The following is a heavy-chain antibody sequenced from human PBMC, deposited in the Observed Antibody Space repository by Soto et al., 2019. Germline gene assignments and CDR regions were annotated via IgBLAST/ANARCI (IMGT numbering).Heavy chain of an antibody. Sequence: QVHLVESGGGVVQPGRSLRLSCEGSGFVFSTYDMHWVRQAPGKGLEWVAHIWYDGSQKFYADSVKGRFTISRDNSKNTVYLHMSSLSVEDTAVYYCATPWNDDWFAPWGQGTLVTVSS. D-gene: IGHD1-1*01. CDR1: GFVFSTYD. CDR3: ATPWNDDWFAP. V-gene: IGHV3-33*03. J-gene: IGHJ5*02. CDR2: IWYDGSQK.